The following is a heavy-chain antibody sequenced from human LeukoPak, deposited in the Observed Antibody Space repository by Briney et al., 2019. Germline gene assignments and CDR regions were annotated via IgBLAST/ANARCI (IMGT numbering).Heavy chain of an antibody. CDR1: GYTFTDYF. J-gene: IGHJ4*02. Sequence: AASVKVSCKASGYTFTDYFMHWVRQAPGQGLEWMGWISAYNGNTNYAQKLQGRVTMTTDTSTSTAYMELRSLRSDDTAVYYCARGMVTANLDYWGQGTLVTVSS. V-gene: IGHV1-18*04. CDR2: ISAYNGNT. D-gene: IGHD2-21*02. CDR3: ARGMVTANLDY.